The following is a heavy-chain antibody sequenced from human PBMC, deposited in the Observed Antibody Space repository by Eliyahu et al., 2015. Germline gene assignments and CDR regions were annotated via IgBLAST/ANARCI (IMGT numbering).Heavy chain of an antibody. Sequence: QITLKESGPTLVKXTQTLTLTCTFSGFXXXTSGGGVGXIRQPPGKALEWLALIYWDDDKRYSPSLKSRLTITKDTSKNQVVLTMTNMDPVDTATYYCAHRGGWGAAAGTSWFDPWGQGTLVTVSS. D-gene: IGHD6-13*01. CDR3: AHRGGWGAAAGTSWFDP. V-gene: IGHV2-5*02. J-gene: IGHJ5*02. CDR1: GFXXXTSGGG. CDR2: IYWDDDK.